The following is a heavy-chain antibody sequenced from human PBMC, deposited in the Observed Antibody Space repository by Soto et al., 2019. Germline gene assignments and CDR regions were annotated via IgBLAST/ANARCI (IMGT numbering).Heavy chain of an antibody. CDR2: VSIGGST. D-gene: IGHD2-15*01. J-gene: IGHJ4*02. Sequence: DVQLLESGGGLVQPEGSLSLSCAASGFTFSSYAMGWVRQGPGKGMEWVAVVSIGGSTHYADSVRSRFTISRDNSKNTLSLQMNSLTAEDTDVYFCAKRRGAGGHFDYGGQGALVTVSS. CDR3: AKRRGAGGHFDY. CDR1: GFTFSSYA. V-gene: IGHV3-23*01.